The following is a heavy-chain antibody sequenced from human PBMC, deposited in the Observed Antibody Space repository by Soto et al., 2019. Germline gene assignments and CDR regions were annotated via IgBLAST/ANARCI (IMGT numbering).Heavy chain of an antibody. Sequence: ASVKVSCKASGYTFTSYAMHWVRQAPGQRLEWMGWINAGNGNTKYSQKFQGRVTITRDTSASTAYMELSSLRSEDTAVYYCARDGQYSYGTFDYWGQGTLVTVSS. CDR3: ARDGQYSYGTFDY. CDR1: GYTFTSYA. CDR2: INAGNGNT. V-gene: IGHV1-3*01. D-gene: IGHD5-18*01. J-gene: IGHJ4*02.